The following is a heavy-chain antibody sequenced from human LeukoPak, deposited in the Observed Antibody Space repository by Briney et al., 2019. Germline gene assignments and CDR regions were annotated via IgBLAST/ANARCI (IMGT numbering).Heavy chain of an antibody. J-gene: IGHJ4*02. V-gene: IGHV4-34*01. CDR2: INHSGST. Sequence: SETLSLTCAVYGGSFSGYYWSWMRQPPGKGLEWIGEINHSGSTNYNPSLKSRVTISVDTSKNQFSLKLSSVTAADTAVYYCARDTSPGITGTYWGQGTLVTVSS. CDR3: ARDTSPGITGTY. CDR1: GGSFSGYY. D-gene: IGHD1-20*01.